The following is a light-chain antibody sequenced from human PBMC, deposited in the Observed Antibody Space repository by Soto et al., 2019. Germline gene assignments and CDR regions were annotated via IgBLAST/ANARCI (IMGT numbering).Light chain of an antibody. CDR1: GSSIGTNT. CDR2: GDN. V-gene: IGLV1-44*01. CDR3: AAWDGTLTHVL. J-gene: IGLJ2*01. Sequence: QSVLTQPPSASGTPGQRVTISCSGSGSSIGTNTVNWYRQLPGTAPKLLIYGDNQRPSGVPDRFSGSKSGTSASLAISGLQSEGEADCDWAAWDGTLTHVLFGGG.